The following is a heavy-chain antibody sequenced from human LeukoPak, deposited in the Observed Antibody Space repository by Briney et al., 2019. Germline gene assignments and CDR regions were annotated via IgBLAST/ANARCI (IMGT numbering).Heavy chain of an antibody. CDR3: ARRVRYCSSTSCYPDDYYYYYYMDV. V-gene: IGHV4-59*01. J-gene: IGHJ6*03. D-gene: IGHD2-2*01. CDR2: IYYSGST. CDR1: GGSISSYY. Sequence: SETLSLTCTVSGGSISSYYWSWIRQPPGKGLEWIGYIYYSGSTNYNPSLKSRVTISVDTSKNQFSLKLSSVTAADTAVYYCARRVRYCSSTSCYPDDYYYYYYMDVWGKGTTVTVSS.